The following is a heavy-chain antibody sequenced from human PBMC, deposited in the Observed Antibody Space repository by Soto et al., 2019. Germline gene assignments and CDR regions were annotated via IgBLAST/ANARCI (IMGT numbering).Heavy chain of an antibody. CDR1: GYTFTSYD. Sequence: QVQLVQSGAEVKKPGASVKVSCKASGYTFTSYDINWVRQATGQGREWMGWMNPNSGNTGYAQKFQGRVTMTRNTSISTAYMELSSLRSEDTAMYYCARGLDTEYDYIEVFDYWGQGTLVTVSS. CDR3: ARGLDTEYDYIEVFDY. V-gene: IGHV1-8*01. D-gene: IGHD3-16*01. CDR2: MNPNSGNT. J-gene: IGHJ4*02.